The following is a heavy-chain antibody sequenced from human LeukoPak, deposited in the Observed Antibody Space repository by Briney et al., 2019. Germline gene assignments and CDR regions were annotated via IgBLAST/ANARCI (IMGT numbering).Heavy chain of an antibody. CDR2: TYYRSKWYN. Sequence: SQTLSLTCAISGDSVSSNSAAWNWIRQSPSRGLEWLGRTYYRSKWYNDYAVSVKSRITINPDTSKNQFSLQLNSVTPEDTAVYYCATELGFGVDIATSGGYYGMDVWGQGTTVTVSS. CDR1: GDSVSSNSAA. V-gene: IGHV6-1*01. J-gene: IGHJ6*02. CDR3: ATELGFGVDIATSGGYYGMDV. D-gene: IGHD3-10*01.